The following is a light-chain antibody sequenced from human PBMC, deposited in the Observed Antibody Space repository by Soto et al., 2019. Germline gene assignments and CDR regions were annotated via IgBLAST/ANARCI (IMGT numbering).Light chain of an antibody. CDR3: QQYDNLPIT. CDR2: DAS. Sequence: DIQMTQSPSTLSASVGDRFTITFRSSQSISSWLAWYQQKPGKAPKLLIYDASNLETGVPSRFSGSGSGTDFTFTISSLQPEDIATYYCQQYDNLPITFGQGTRLEI. V-gene: IGKV1-33*01. J-gene: IGKJ5*01. CDR1: QSISSW.